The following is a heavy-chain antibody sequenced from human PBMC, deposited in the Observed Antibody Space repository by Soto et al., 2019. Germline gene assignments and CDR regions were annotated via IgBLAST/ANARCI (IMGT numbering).Heavy chain of an antibody. CDR2: LHPNGRT. Sequence: PSQTLSPTWDLPGYSLHQGYSLGWIPHPPGKDLEWIGSLHPNGRTYYNASLKCRVTIFLDTSKNAISLRAPSVTASDTAVYYCSRTLLCVHTIIPDDFDLWGRGTLVTVSS. CDR3: SRTLLCVHTIIPDDFDL. CDR1: GYSLHQGYS. D-gene: IGHD3-10*01. V-gene: IGHV4-38-2*01. J-gene: IGHJ4*02.